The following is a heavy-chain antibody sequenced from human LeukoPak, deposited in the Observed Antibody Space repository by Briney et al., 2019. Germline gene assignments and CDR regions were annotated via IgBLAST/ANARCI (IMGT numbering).Heavy chain of an antibody. J-gene: IGHJ4*02. CDR1: GGTFSNYV. D-gene: IGHD1-14*01. CDR3: AIPRAGKPYFDY. Sequence: SVKVSCKASGGTFSNYVISWVRQAPGQGLEWMGGIIPMFGSATYSKKFQGRVTITTDESTSTGYMEMSRLTSEDTAVYYCAIPRAGKPYFDYWGQGTLVTVSS. CDR2: IIPMFGSA. V-gene: IGHV1-69*05.